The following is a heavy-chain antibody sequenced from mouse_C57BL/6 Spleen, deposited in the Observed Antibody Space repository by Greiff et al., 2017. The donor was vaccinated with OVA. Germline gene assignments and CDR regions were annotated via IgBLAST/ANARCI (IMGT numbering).Heavy chain of an antibody. V-gene: IGHV1-59*01. CDR1: GYTFTSYW. CDR2: IDTSDSYT. J-gene: IGHJ1*03. D-gene: IGHD1-1*01. Sequence: QVQLQQPGAELVRPGTSVKLSCKASGYTFTSYWMHWVKQRPGQGLEWIGVIDTSDSYTNYNQKFKGKATLTVDTSSSTAYMQLSSLTSEDSAVYYCARPPITTVVDWYFDVWGTGTTVTVSS. CDR3: ARPPITTVVDWYFDV.